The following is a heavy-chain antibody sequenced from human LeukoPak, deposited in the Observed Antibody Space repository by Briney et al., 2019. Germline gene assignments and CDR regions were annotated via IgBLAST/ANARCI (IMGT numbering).Heavy chain of an antibody. J-gene: IGHJ4*02. CDR3: AKSVFAMVRGVEGYYFDY. CDR2: ISWNSGSI. D-gene: IGHD3-10*01. CDR1: GFTFSSYG. V-gene: IGHV3-9*01. Sequence: GGSLRLSCAASGFTFSSYGMHWVRQAPGKGLEWVSGISWNSGSIGYADSVKGRFTISRDNAKNSLYLQMNSLRAEDTALYYCAKSVFAMVRGVEGYYFDYWGQGTLVTVSS.